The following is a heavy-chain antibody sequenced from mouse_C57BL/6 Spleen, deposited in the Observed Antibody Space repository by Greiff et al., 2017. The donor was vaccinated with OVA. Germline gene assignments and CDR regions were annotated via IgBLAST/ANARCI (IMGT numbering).Heavy chain of an antibody. CDR2: IDPETGGT. D-gene: IGHD2-1*01. Sequence: QVQLQQSGAELVRPGASVTLSCKASGYTFTDYEMHWVKQTPVHGLEWIGAIDPETGGTAYNQKFKGKAILTADKSSSTAYMELRSLTSEDSAVYYCTYGNDYAMDDWGQGTSVTVSS. CDR3: TYGNDYAMDD. CDR1: GYTFTDYE. V-gene: IGHV1-15*01. J-gene: IGHJ4*01.